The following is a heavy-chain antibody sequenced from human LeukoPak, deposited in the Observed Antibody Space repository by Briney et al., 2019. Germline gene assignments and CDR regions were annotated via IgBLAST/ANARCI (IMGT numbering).Heavy chain of an antibody. D-gene: IGHD5-12*01. CDR3: ARGPWQYYFDY. J-gene: IGHJ4*02. V-gene: IGHV4-59*01. Sequence: SETLSLTCTVSGGSISSYYWSWIRQPPGKGLEWIGYIYYSGSTNYNPSLKSRVTISVDTSKNQFSLKLSSVTAADTAVYYCARGPWQYYFDYWGQGTLVTVPS. CDR1: GGSISSYY. CDR2: IYYSGST.